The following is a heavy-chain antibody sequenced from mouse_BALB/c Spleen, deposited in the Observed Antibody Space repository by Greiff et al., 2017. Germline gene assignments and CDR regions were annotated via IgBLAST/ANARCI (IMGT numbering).Heavy chain of an antibody. CDR3: ARRGGNYYFDY. Sequence: EVQGVESGGGLVQPGGSLKLSCAASGFTFSSYGMSWVRQTPDKRLELVATINSNGGSTYYPDSVKGRFTISRDNAKNTLYLQMSSLKSEDTAMYYCARRGGNYYFDYWGQGTTLTVSS. V-gene: IGHV5-6-3*01. J-gene: IGHJ2*01. CDR1: GFTFSSYG. D-gene: IGHD2-1*01. CDR2: INSNGGST.